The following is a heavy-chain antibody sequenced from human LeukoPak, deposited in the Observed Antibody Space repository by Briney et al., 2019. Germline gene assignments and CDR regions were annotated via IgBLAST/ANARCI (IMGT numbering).Heavy chain of an antibody. Sequence: SETLSLTCTVSGGSISSYYWSWIRQPPGKGLEWIGYIYYSGSTNYNPSPKSRVTISVDTSKNQFSLKLSSVTAADTAVYYCARARYSYGLLDYWGQGTLVTVSS. J-gene: IGHJ4*02. CDR1: GGSISSYY. D-gene: IGHD5-18*01. CDR3: ARARYSYGLLDY. V-gene: IGHV4-59*01. CDR2: IYYSGST.